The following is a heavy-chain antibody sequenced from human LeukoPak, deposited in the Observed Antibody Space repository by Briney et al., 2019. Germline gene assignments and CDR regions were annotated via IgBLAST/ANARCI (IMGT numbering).Heavy chain of an antibody. CDR1: GFTFSSYG. J-gene: IGHJ5*01. Sequence: GGSLRLSCAASGFTFSSYGMHWVRQAPGKGLEWVANINLDGSQKYYVDSLKGRLTSARDNAKNSLYLQMDSLRVEDTAVYYCARDVDYANPRHDSWGQGTLVTASS. CDR3: ARDVDYANPRHDS. D-gene: IGHD4/OR15-4a*01. V-gene: IGHV3-7*01. CDR2: INLDGSQK.